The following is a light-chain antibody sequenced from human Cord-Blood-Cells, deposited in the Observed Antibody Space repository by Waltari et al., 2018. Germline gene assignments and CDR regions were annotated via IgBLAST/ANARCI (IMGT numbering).Light chain of an antibody. CDR1: QSISSY. V-gene: IGKV1-39*01. CDR3: QQSYSTPKT. CDR2: AAS. Sequence: DILMTPSPSSLSASVGDRVTITCRASQSISSYLNWYQQKPGKAPKLLIYAASSLQSGVPSRFSGSGSGTDFTLTISSLQPEDFATYYCQQSYSTPKTFGQGTKVEIK. J-gene: IGKJ1*01.